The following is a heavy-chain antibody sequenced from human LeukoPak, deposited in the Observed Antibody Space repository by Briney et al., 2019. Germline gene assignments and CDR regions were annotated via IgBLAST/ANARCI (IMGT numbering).Heavy chain of an antibody. CDR1: GFTFSSYW. D-gene: IGHD5-12*01. CDR3: ARVSSGYDEWYFDY. J-gene: IGHJ4*02. Sequence: GGSLRLSCADSGFTFSSYWMSWVRQAPGKGLEWVANIKQDGSEKYYVDSVKGRFTISRDNAKNSLYLQMNSLRAEDTAVYYCARVSSGYDEWYFDYWGQGTLVTVSS. V-gene: IGHV3-7*01. CDR2: IKQDGSEK.